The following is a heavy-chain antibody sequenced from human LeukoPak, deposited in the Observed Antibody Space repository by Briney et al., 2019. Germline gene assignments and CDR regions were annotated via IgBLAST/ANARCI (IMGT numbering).Heavy chain of an antibody. CDR2: ISAYNGNT. V-gene: IGHV1-18*01. CDR3: ASGRWLQLIGYYYYYMDV. CDR1: GYTFTSYG. J-gene: IGHJ6*03. D-gene: IGHD5-24*01. Sequence: ASVKVSCKASGYTFTSYGISWVRQAPGQGLEWMGWISAYNGNTNYAQKFQGRVTITADKSTSTAYMELSSLRSEDTAVYYCASGRWLQLIGYYYYYMDVWGKGTTVTVSS.